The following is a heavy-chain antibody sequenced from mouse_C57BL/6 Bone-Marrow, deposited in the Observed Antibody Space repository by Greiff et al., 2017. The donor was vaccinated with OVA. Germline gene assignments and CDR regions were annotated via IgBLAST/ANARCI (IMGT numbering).Heavy chain of an antibody. CDR2: ISSGGDYI. CDR1: GFTFSSYA. Sequence: DVQLVESGEGLVKPGGSLKLSCAASGFTFSSYAMSWVRQTPEKRLEWVAYISSGGDYIYYADTVKGRFTISRDNARNTLYLQMSSLKSEDTAMYYCTRAPYYGRAYRGQGTLVTGSA. J-gene: IGHJ3*01. CDR3: TRAPYYGRAY. D-gene: IGHD1-1*01. V-gene: IGHV5-9-1*02.